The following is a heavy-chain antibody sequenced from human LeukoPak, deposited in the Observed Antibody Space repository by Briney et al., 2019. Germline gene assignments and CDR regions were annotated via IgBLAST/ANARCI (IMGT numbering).Heavy chain of an antibody. CDR1: GFTFSNYW. J-gene: IGHJ4*02. Sequence: GGSLRLSCAASGFTFSNYWMSWVRQAPGKGLEWVANIKRDGSDKYYVVSVEGRFTISRDNDKNSLFLQMSGLRAEDTAMYYCARALYNSGWYPDYFDSWGQGTLVTVSS. D-gene: IGHD6-13*01. CDR2: IKRDGSDK. V-gene: IGHV3-7*01. CDR3: ARALYNSGWYPDYFDS.